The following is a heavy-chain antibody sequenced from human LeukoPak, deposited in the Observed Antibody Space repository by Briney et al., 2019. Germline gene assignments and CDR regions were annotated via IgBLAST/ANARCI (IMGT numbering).Heavy chain of an antibody. D-gene: IGHD3-3*01. J-gene: IGHJ4*02. CDR3: ARNYIHDFWSGFNY. V-gene: IGHV3-23*01. CDR2: ISGSGGST. Sequence: GGSLRLSCAASGFTFSSYGMSWVRQAPGKGLEWVSAISGSGGSTYYADSVKGRFTISRDNSKNTLYLQMNSLRAEDTAVYYCARNYIHDFWSGFNYWGQGTLVTVSS. CDR1: GFTFSSYG.